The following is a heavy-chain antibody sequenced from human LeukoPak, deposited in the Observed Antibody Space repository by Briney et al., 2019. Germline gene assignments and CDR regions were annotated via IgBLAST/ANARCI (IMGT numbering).Heavy chain of an antibody. CDR1: GFTFSSYA. J-gene: IGHJ4*02. CDR2: ISYDGSNK. Sequence: PGGSLRLSCAASGFTFSSYAMHWVRQAPGKGLEWVAVISYDGSNKYYADSVKGRFAISRDNSKNTLYLQMNSLRAEDTAVYYCARVRNDFWSGPEYWGQGTLVTVSS. V-gene: IGHV3-30*09. CDR3: ARVRNDFWSGPEY. D-gene: IGHD3-3*01.